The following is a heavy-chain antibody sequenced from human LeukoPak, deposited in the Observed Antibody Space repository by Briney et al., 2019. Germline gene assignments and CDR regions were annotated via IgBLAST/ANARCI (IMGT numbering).Heavy chain of an antibody. Sequence: GGSLRLSCAASGFTFSSYEMNWVRQAPGKGLEWASYISSSDNTIYYADSVKGRFTISRDNAKSSLYLQINSLRAEDTAIYYCARDFMGESGYSGYWGQGTLVTVSS. CDR1: GFTFSSYE. D-gene: IGHD5-12*01. V-gene: IGHV3-48*03. CDR3: ARDFMGESGYSGY. J-gene: IGHJ4*02. CDR2: ISSSDNTI.